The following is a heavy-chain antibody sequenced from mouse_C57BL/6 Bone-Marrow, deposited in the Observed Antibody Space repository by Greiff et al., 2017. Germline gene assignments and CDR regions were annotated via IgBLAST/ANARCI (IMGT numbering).Heavy chain of an antibody. D-gene: IGHD1-1*01. Sequence: QVQLQQPGAELVKPGASVKMSCKASGYTFTSYWITWVKQRPGQGLEWIGDLYPGSGSTNYNEKFKSKATLTVDTSSSTAYMQLSSLTSEDSAVYYCARRDYGSSPLAMDYWGQGTSVTVSS. J-gene: IGHJ4*01. V-gene: IGHV1-55*01. CDR2: LYPGSGST. CDR1: GYTFTSYW. CDR3: ARRDYGSSPLAMDY.